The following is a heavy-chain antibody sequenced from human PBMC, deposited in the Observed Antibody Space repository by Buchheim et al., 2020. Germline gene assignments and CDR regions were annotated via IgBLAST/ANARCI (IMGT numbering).Heavy chain of an antibody. J-gene: IGHJ4*02. D-gene: IGHD6-19*01. Sequence: QVQLVESGGGAVQPGRSLRLSCAASGFTFSTHAMHWVRQAPGKGLEWVTMIWHDGSNTHYAESVRGRFTFSRDNSRDSVYLQMNSLRVEDTAVYYCTRDPPYSGWSFDYWGQGTL. CDR1: GFTFSTHA. V-gene: IGHV3-33*01. CDR3: TRDPPYSGWSFDY. CDR2: IWHDGSNT.